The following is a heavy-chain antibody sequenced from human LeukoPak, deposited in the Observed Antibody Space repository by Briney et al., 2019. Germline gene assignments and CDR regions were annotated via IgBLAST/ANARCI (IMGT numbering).Heavy chain of an antibody. Sequence: GGSLGLSCAASGFTFSSYAMHWVRQAPGKGLEWVAVISYDGSNKYYADSVKGRFTISRDNSKNTLYLQMNSLRAEDTAVYYCARGGGHYYGSGNRDYFDYWGQGTLVTVSS. V-gene: IGHV3-30*04. CDR3: ARGGGHYYGSGNRDYFDY. D-gene: IGHD3-10*01. CDR2: ISYDGSNK. J-gene: IGHJ4*02. CDR1: GFTFSSYA.